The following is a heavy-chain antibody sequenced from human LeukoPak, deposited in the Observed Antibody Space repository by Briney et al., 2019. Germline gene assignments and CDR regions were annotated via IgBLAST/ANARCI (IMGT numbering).Heavy chain of an antibody. Sequence: ASVKVSCKASGGTFSSYAISWVRQAPGQGLEWMGGIIPIFGTANYAQKFQGRVTITADESTSTAYTELSSLRSEDTAVYYCARDGDGYNSDYWGQGTLVTVSS. D-gene: IGHD5-24*01. CDR3: ARDGDGYNSDY. CDR1: GGTFSSYA. CDR2: IIPIFGTA. J-gene: IGHJ4*02. V-gene: IGHV1-69*13.